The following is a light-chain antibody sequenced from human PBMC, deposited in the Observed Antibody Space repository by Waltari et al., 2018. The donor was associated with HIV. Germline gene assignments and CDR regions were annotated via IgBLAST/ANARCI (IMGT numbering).Light chain of an antibody. CDR3: QQYNNFPAT. V-gene: IGKV1-5*03. J-gene: IGKJ3*01. CDR1: QSINAW. Sequence: DIQMTQSPSPLSASVGDRVILTCRASQSINAWLAWYQQIPGKAPRLLIYKASNLQSGVPSRFSGSGSGTEFTLTISSLQPDDFATYYCQQYNNFPATFGPGTKVDIK. CDR2: KAS.